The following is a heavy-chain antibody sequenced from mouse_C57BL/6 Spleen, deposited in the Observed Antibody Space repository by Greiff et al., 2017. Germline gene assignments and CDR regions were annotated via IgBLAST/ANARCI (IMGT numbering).Heavy chain of an antibody. V-gene: IGHV1-80*01. CDR3: ARSAYEDY. J-gene: IGHJ2*01. CDR2: IYPGDGDI. CDR1: GYAFSSYW. Sequence: QVHVKQSGAELVKPGASVKISCKASGYAFSSYWMNWVQQRPGKGLEWIGQIYPGDGDINYNDKLKGKATLSADKSCSTAYMQLSSLTSEDTAVYFCARSAYEDYWGQGTTLTVSA. D-gene: IGHD1-1*01.